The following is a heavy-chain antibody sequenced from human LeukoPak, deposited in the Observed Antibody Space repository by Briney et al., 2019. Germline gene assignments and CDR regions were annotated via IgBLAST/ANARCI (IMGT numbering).Heavy chain of an antibody. Sequence: GGSLRLSCASSGFTFSSYGMHWVRQAPGKGLEWVAFIRYDGSNEYYADSVKGRFTISRDNSKNTLYLQMNSLRAEDTAVYYCAKGRSGFYYYFDHWGQGTLVTVSS. J-gene: IGHJ4*02. V-gene: IGHV3-30*02. CDR3: AKGRSGFYYYFDH. CDR1: GFTFSSYG. D-gene: IGHD3-22*01. CDR2: IRYDGSNE.